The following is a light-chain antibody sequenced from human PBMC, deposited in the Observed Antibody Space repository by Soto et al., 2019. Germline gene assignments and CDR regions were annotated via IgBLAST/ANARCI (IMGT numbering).Light chain of an antibody. CDR1: SSNIGNNY. V-gene: IGLV1-51*01. CDR3: GTWDSSGV. J-gene: IGLJ3*02. Sequence: QSVLTQPPSVSAAPGQTVTISCSGSSSNIGNNYVSWYQQLPGTAPKLLIYDNNKRPSGIPDRFSGSKSGTSATLGITGLQTGDEADYYCGTWDSSGVFGGGTKVTVL. CDR2: DNN.